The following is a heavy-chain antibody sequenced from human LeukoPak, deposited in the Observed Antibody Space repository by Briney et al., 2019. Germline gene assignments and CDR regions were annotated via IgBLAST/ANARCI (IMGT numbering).Heavy chain of an antibody. CDR3: TKGQDSMIVVVPTI. J-gene: IGHJ3*02. Sequence: QAGGSLRLSCAASGFTFDDYAMHWVRHAPGKGLEWVSGISWNSGNIAYADSVKGRFTISRDNAKNSLYLQMNSLRTEDTALYYCTKGQDSMIVVVPTIWGQGTMVTVSS. D-gene: IGHD3-22*01. CDR1: GFTFDDYA. CDR2: ISWNSGNI. V-gene: IGHV3-9*01.